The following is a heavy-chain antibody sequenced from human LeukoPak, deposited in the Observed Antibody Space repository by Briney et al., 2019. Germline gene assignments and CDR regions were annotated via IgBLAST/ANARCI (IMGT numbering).Heavy chain of an antibody. V-gene: IGHV3-23*01. CDR2: ISGTGDST. Sequence: GGSLRLSCAASEFTFSSYGMSWVRQAPGKGLEWVSGISGTGDSTYYADSVKGRFTISRDNAQNSLYLHINSLRDDDTAVYYCARDRYYGSGDYQTAGGCFDCWGQGTLVTVSS. J-gene: IGHJ4*02. CDR3: ARDRYYGSGDYQTAGGCFDC. CDR1: EFTFSSYG. D-gene: IGHD3-10*01.